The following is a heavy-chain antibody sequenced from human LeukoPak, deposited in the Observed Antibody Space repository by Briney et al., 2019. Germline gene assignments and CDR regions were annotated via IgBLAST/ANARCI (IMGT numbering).Heavy chain of an antibody. CDR2: ISSSGSTI. J-gene: IGHJ4*02. D-gene: IGHD2-21*02. V-gene: IGHV3-11*04. CDR1: GFTFSDYY. CDR3: AKDIVGGGDDY. Sequence: TGGSLRLPCAASGFTFSDYYMSWIRQAPGKGLEWVSYISSSGSTIYYADSVRGRFTISRDNAKNSIYLQMNSLRVEDTAVYYCAKDIVGGGDDYWGQGTLVIVSS.